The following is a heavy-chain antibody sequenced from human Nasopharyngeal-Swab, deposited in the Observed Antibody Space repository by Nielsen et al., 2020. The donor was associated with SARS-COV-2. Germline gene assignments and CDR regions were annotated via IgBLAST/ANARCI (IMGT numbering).Heavy chain of an antibody. V-gene: IGHV4-59*01. CDR2: IYDSGNT. J-gene: IGHJ6*02. Sequence: WIRQPPGKGLEWIGYIYDSGNTNYNPILKSRVIISVDTSNNQFSLTLNSVTAADTAVYYCARCITVIQGGPYYYYFGMDVWGQGTTVTVSS. D-gene: IGHD3-10*01. CDR3: ARCITVIQGGPYYYYFGMDV.